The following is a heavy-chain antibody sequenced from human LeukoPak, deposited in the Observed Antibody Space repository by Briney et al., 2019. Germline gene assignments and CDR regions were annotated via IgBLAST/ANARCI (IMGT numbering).Heavy chain of an antibody. V-gene: IGHV3-20*04. CDR3: ARAGYSYGYSYYYYYMDV. J-gene: IGHJ6*03. CDR2: INWNGGST. Sequence: GGSLRLSCAASGFTFSSYGMSWVRQAPGKGLEWVSGINWNGGSTGYADSVKGRFTISRDNAKNSLYLQMNSLRAEDTALYYCARAGYSYGYSYYYYYMDVWGKGTTVTVSS. CDR1: GFTFSSYG. D-gene: IGHD5-18*01.